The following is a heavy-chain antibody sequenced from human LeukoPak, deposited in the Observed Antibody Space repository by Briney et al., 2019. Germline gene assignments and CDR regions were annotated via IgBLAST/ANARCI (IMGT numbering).Heavy chain of an antibody. V-gene: IGHV2-70*11. J-gene: IGHJ4*02. Sequence: SGPALVKPTQTLTLTCTFSGFSLSTSGMCMSWIRQPPGKALEWLGRIDWDDDKYYSTSLKTRLTLSKDTSKNQVVLTMTNVEPEDTATYYCARTKADSSGYFPHDYWGQGTLVTVSS. CDR1: GFSLSTSGMC. CDR2: IDWDDDK. D-gene: IGHD3-22*01. CDR3: ARTKADSSGYFPHDY.